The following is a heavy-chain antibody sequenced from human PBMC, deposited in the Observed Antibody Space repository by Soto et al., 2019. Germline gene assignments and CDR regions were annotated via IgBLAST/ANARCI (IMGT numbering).Heavy chain of an antibody. J-gene: IGHJ6*02. CDR2: ISSSGSTI. CDR3: ARDPGALPGYYYCGMDV. D-gene: IGHD3-10*01. CDR1: GFTSSSYE. V-gene: IGHV3-48*03. Sequence: GGSLRLSCAASGFTSSSYEMNWVRQAPGKGLEWVSYISSSGSTIYYADSVKGRFTISRDNAKNSLYLQINSLRAEDTAVYYCARDPGALPGYYYCGMDVWGQWTTVTVSS.